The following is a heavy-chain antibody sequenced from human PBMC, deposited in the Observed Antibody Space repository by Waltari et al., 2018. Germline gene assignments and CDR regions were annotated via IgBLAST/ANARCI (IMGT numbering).Heavy chain of an antibody. J-gene: IGHJ4*02. CDR2: IKQDGSEK. V-gene: IGHV3-7*01. Sequence: EVQLVESGGGLVQPGGSLRLSCAASGFTFSNYWMRWVRQAPGKGLEWVANIKQDGSEKNYVDSVKGRFTISRDNAKNSLYVQMNSLRAEDTAVYYCARGRAWVDHWGQGTLVTVSS. CDR3: ARGRAWVDH. D-gene: IGHD7-27*01. CDR1: GFTFSNYW.